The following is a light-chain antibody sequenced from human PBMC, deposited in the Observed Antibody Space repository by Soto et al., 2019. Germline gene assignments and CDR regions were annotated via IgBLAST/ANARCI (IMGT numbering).Light chain of an antibody. CDR1: QSISAT. J-gene: IGKJ1*01. CDR2: GAS. CDR3: QQYDNWSWT. Sequence: EIVMTQSPATLSVSPGGRATLSCRASQSISATLAWYQQKPGQAPRLLIYGASSRATGVPARFSGSGSGTDFTLTISSLQPEDFAAYYCQQYDNWSWTFGRGTKVEI. V-gene: IGKV3-15*01.